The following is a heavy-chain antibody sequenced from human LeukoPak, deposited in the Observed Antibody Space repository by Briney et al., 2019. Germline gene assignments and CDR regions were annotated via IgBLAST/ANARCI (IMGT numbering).Heavy chain of an antibody. CDR1: GFTFSSYG. CDR2: ISSSSSTI. CDR3: ARDPRYCSSTSCYYYMDV. D-gene: IGHD2-2*01. V-gene: IGHV3-48*01. Sequence: PGGSLRLSCAASGFTFSSYGMTWVRQAPGKGLEWVSYISSSSSTIYYADSVKGRFTISRDNAKNSLYLQLNSLRAEDTAVYYCARDPRYCSSTSCYYYMDVWGKGTTVTISS. J-gene: IGHJ6*03.